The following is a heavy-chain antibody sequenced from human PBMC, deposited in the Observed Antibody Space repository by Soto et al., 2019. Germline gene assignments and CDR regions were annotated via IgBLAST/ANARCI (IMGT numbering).Heavy chain of an antibody. J-gene: IGHJ4*02. Sequence: EVPLVESGGGLVKPGGSLRLSCAASGFTFSSHSMNWVRQAPGKGLEWVSSISSSSTYIFYADSVKGRFTISRDNAKNSLSLQMNSLTAEDTAVYYCARGTYSSGWLGDYWGQGTLVTVSS. V-gene: IGHV3-21*01. D-gene: IGHD6-19*01. CDR3: ARGTYSSGWLGDY. CDR2: ISSSSTYI. CDR1: GFTFSSHS.